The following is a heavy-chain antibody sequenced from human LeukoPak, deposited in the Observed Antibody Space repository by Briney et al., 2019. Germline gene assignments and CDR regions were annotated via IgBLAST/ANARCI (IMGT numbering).Heavy chain of an antibody. V-gene: IGHV3-21*01. Sequence: GGSLRLSCAASGFTFSSYSMNWVRQAPGKGLEWVSSISSSSSCIYYADSVKGRFTISRDNAKNSLYLQMNSLRAEDTAVYYCAREFGDSDWSFDYWGQGTLVTVSS. CDR3: AREFGDSDWSFDY. CDR2: ISSSSSCI. D-gene: IGHD3-9*01. J-gene: IGHJ4*02. CDR1: GFTFSSYS.